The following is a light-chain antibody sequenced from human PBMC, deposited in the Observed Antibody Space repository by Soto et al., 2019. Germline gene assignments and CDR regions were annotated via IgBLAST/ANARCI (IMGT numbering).Light chain of an antibody. J-gene: IGLJ2*01. CDR2: NTN. Sequence: QTVVTQEPSFSVSPGGTVTLTCGLSSGSVSTSYSPSWYQQTPGQAPRTLIYNTNTRSSGVPDRFSGSILGNKAALTITGAQADYESDYYCVLHMGSGIWVFGGGTKVTVL. V-gene: IGLV8-61*01. CDR3: VLHMGSGIWV. CDR1: SGSVSTSYS.